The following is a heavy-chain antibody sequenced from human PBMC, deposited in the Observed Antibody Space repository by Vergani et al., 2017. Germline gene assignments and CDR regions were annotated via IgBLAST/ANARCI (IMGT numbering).Heavy chain of an antibody. CDR2: ISGSGGST. Sequence: EVQLLESGGGLVQPGGSLRLSCAASGFTFSSYAMSWVRQAPGKGLEWVSAISGSGGSTYYADSVKGRFTISRDNSKNTLYLQMNSLRAEDTAVYYCAKPLWCGLRGNSATLFDYWGQGTLVTVSS. CDR3: AKPLWCGLRGNSATLFDY. D-gene: IGHD4-23*01. V-gene: IGHV3-23*01. CDR1: GFTFSSYA. J-gene: IGHJ4*02.